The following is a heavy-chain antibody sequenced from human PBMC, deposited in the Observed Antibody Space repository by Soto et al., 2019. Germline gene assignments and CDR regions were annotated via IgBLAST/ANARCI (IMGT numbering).Heavy chain of an antibody. J-gene: IGHJ4*02. CDR3: ARIRRDSQGWYHHDF. CDR2: ISNSGST. V-gene: IGHV4-59*01. CDR1: GGSIETFY. D-gene: IGHD6-19*01. Sequence: SETLSLTCPVSGGSIETFYLSWIRQPPRKGLEWIGYISNSGSTSYNPSLESRVTVSVDTAKNEFSLKLNSVTAADTATYYCARIRRDSQGWYHHDFWGQGTLVTVSS.